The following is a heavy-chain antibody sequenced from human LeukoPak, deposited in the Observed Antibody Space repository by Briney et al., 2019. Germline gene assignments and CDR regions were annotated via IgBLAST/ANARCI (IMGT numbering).Heavy chain of an antibody. CDR1: GGSISSYY. D-gene: IGHD4-17*01. CDR2: IYYSGST. CDR3: AADYGDSGIDY. Sequence: SETLSLTCTVSGGSISSYYWSWIRQPPGKGLEWIGYIYYSGSTYYNPSLKSRVTISVDTSKNQFSLKLSSVTAADTAVYYCAADYGDSGIDYWGQGTLVTVSS. V-gene: IGHV4-59*04. J-gene: IGHJ4*02.